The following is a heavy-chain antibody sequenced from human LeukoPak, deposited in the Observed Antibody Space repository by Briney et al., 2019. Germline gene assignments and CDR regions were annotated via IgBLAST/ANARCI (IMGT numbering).Heavy chain of an antibody. Sequence: PGGSLGLSCAASGFTFSSYAMSWVRQAPGKGLEWVSAISGSGGSTYYADPVKGRFTISRDNSKNTLYLQMNSLRAEDTAVYYCAKGLSGYSYWSWGQGTLVTVSS. D-gene: IGHD5-18*01. CDR1: GFTFSSYA. CDR3: AKGLSGYSYWS. V-gene: IGHV3-23*01. J-gene: IGHJ4*02. CDR2: ISGSGGST.